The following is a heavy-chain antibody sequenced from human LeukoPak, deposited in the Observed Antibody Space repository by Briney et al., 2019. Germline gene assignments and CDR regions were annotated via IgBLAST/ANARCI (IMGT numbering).Heavy chain of an antibody. CDR1: GDSISSYY. CDR3: ARGQYRRDY. D-gene: IGHD5-12*01. Sequence: SETLSLTCTVSGDSISSYYWSWIRQPPGKGLEWIGEINHSGRTNYNPSLKSRVTISVDTSKNQFSLKLSSVTAADTAVYYCARGQYRRDYWGQGTLVTVSS. J-gene: IGHJ4*02. CDR2: INHSGRT. V-gene: IGHV4-34*01.